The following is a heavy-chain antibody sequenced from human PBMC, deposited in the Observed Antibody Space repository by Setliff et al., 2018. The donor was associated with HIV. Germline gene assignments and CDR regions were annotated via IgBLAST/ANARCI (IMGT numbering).Heavy chain of an antibody. CDR2: LIPFFGTA. Sequence: EASVKVSCKASGGTFSRYTIAWVRQAPGQGLDWVGGLIPFFGTANYAQKFQGRVTIATDEYASTAYMELSSLRSEDQAVYYCASERVRQHYNFWSGYYTWSYFDYWGQGTLVTVSS. CDR3: ASERVRQHYNFWSGYYTWSYFDY. CDR1: GGTFSRYT. D-gene: IGHD3-3*01. V-gene: IGHV1-69*05. J-gene: IGHJ4*02.